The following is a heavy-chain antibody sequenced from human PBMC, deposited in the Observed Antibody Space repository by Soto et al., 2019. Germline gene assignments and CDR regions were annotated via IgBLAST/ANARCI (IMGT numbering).Heavy chain of an antibody. J-gene: IGHJ5*02. CDR3: ARGRGFDP. V-gene: IGHV4-34*01. Sequence: SETLSLTCAVYGGSFSGHYWNWIRQPPGKGLEWIGEINHIGITNYNASLKSRVTISLDTSKNEIFLKLSSVTAADTAVYYCARGRGFDPWGQGTLVTVSS. CDR1: GGSFSGHY. CDR2: INHIGIT.